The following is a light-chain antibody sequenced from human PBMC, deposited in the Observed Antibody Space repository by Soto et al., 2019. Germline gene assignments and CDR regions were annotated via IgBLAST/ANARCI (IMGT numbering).Light chain of an antibody. V-gene: IGKV1D-12*01. J-gene: IGKJ4*01. CDR1: RAISNW. CDR2: DAS. Sequence: DIQMTQSPSSVSASVGDRVTITCRASRAISNWLAWYQQKPGKAPKLLIYDASSLQSGVPSRFSGSGSGTDFTLTIRSLQAEDSAAYYCQQAHSFPITFGGGTQVEI. CDR3: QQAHSFPIT.